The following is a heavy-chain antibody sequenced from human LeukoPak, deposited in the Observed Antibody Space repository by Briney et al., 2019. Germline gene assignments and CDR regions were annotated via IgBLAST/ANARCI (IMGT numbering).Heavy chain of an antibody. J-gene: IGHJ5*02. CDR2: IYSGGSS. CDR1: GFTVSRNY. Sequence: PGESLRLSCAASGFTVSRNYMNCVRQAPGRGLEWVSVIYSGGSSYYADSVKGRFTISRDNSKNTLYLQMNSLRAEDTAVHYCARGLGIAADTNWFDPWGQGTLVTVSS. CDR3: ARGLGIAADTNWFDP. V-gene: IGHV3-66*01. D-gene: IGHD6-13*01.